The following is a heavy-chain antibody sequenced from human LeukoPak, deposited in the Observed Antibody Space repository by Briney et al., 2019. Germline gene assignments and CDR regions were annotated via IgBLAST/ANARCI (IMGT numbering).Heavy chain of an antibody. D-gene: IGHD6-6*01. CDR1: GGSISSYY. CDR2: IYYSGST. V-gene: IGHV4-59*12. J-gene: IGHJ4*02. Sequence: SETLSLTCTVSGGSISSYYWSWIRQPPGKGLEWIGYIYYSGSTNYNPSLKSRVTISVDRSKNQFSLKLSSVTAADTAVYYCARVYSSSSPLNYWGQGTLVTVSS. CDR3: ARVYSSSSPLNY.